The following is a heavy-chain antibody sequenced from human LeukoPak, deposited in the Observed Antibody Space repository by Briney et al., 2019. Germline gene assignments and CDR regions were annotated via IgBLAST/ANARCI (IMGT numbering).Heavy chain of an antibody. CDR1: GYTFNIYE. D-gene: IGHD3-10*01. Sequence: GGSLRLSCAASGYTFNIYEVNWVRQAPGMGLEWVSYISRSSNSIYYADSVKGRFTISRDNAKNSLYLQMNSLRAEDTAIYYCAREIPSGSYAPDYWGQGTLVTVSS. CDR3: AREIPSGSYAPDY. CDR2: ISRSSNSI. J-gene: IGHJ4*02. V-gene: IGHV3-48*03.